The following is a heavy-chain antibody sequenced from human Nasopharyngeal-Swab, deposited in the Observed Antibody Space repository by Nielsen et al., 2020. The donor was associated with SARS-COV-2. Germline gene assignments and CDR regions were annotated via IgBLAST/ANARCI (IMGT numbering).Heavy chain of an antibody. J-gene: IGHJ3*02. CDR2: INWNGGST. D-gene: IGHD4-17*01. CDR3: ARGSPTTVTDAFDI. Sequence: GGSLRLSCAASGFTFDDYGMSWVRQAPGKGLEWVSGINWNGGSTGYADSVKGRFTISRDNAKNSLYLQMNSLRAEDTALYHCARGSPTTVTDAFDIWGQGTMVTVSS. CDR1: GFTFDDYG. V-gene: IGHV3-20*01.